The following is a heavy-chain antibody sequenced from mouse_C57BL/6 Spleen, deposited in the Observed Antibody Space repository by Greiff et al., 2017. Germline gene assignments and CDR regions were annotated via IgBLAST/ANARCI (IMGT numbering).Heavy chain of an antibody. CDR1: GYTFTSYW. CDR2: INPSNGGT. CDR3: ARRSRGTTVVAPDY. J-gene: IGHJ2*01. D-gene: IGHD1-1*01. Sequence: QVQLQQSGTELVKPGASVKLSCKASGYTFTSYWMHWVKQRPGQGLEWIGNINPSNGGTNYNEKFKSKATLTVDKSSSTAYMQLSSLTSEDAAVYYCARRSRGTTVVAPDYWGQGTTLTVSS. V-gene: IGHV1-53*01.